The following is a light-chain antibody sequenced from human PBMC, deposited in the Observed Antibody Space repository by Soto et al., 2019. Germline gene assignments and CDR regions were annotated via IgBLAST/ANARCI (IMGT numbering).Light chain of an antibody. V-gene: IGKV1-9*01. Sequence: DIQLTQSPSFLSASVGERVTITCRASQGISRYLAWSQQKPGKAPKVLIYAASTLQSGVPSRFSGSGSGTEFTLTISSLQPEDFATYYCQELSNYPWTFGQGTKVEIK. CDR2: AAS. J-gene: IGKJ1*01. CDR1: QGISRY. CDR3: QELSNYPWT.